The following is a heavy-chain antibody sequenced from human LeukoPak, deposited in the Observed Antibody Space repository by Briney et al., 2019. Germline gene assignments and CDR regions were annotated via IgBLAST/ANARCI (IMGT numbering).Heavy chain of an antibody. V-gene: IGHV3-30*04. D-gene: IGHD6-13*01. J-gene: IGHJ4*02. CDR3: ARDRSGTEHFDY. CDR1: GFTFSSYA. Sequence: PGRSLRLSCAASGFTFSSYAMHWVRQAPGKGLEWVAVISYDGSNKYYADSVKGRFTISRDNSKNTLYLQMSSLRAEDTAVYYCARDRSGTEHFDYWGQGTLVTVSS. CDR2: ISYDGSNK.